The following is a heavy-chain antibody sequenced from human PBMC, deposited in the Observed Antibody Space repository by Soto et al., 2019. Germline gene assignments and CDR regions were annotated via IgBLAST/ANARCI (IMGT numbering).Heavy chain of an antibody. CDR1: GFTVSSNY. J-gene: IGHJ6*03. Sequence: GGSLRLSCAASGFTVSSNYMSWVRQAPGKGLEWVSVIYSGGSTYYADSVKGRFTISRDNSKNTLYLQMNSLRAEDTAVYYCARGYPDPDYNYMDVWGKGTTVTVSS. CDR2: IYSGGST. V-gene: IGHV3-66*01. CDR3: ARGYPDPDYNYMDV. D-gene: IGHD2-2*02.